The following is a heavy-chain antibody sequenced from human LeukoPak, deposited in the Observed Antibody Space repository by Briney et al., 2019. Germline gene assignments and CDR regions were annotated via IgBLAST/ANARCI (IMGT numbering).Heavy chain of an antibody. V-gene: IGHV4-34*01. Sequence: PSETLSLTCAVYGGSFSGYYWSWIRQPPGKGLEGLVEINHSGSTNYNPSLNSRVTISVDTSKNQFSLKLSSVTAADTAVYYCARVYDDYVWGSYRTLYNLFDPWGQGTLVTVSS. J-gene: IGHJ5*02. CDR1: GGSFSGYY. D-gene: IGHD3-16*02. CDR2: INHSGST. CDR3: ARVYDDYVWGSYRTLYNLFDP.